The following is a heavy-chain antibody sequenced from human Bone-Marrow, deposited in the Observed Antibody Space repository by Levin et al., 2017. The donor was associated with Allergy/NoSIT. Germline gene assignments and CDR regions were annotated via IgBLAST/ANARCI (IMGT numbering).Heavy chain of an antibody. Sequence: QAGGSLRLSCGATGFRFDYHAMHWVRQAPGKGLEWVAFISSDGIRKYFADPVQGRFSISRDSSKSTLSLEMNSLRTEDTAIYYCARDLSAGWSLDLWGQGTLVVVTS. CDR2: ISSDGIRK. J-gene: IGHJ4*02. CDR1: GFRFDYHA. D-gene: IGHD6-19*01. V-gene: IGHV3-30*03. CDR3: ARDLSAGWSLDL.